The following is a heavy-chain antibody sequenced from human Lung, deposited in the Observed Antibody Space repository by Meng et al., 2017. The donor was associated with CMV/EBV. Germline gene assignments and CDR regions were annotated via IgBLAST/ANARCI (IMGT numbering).Heavy chain of an antibody. CDR1: GGTXSSYT. CDR2: IIPILGIA. CDR3: ARAFIVVVQAAIGSPYGMDV. J-gene: IGHJ6*02. Sequence: SXXVSXKASGGTXSSYTISWVRQAPGQGLEWMGRIIPILGIANYAQKFQGRVTITADKSTSTAYMELSSLRSEDTAVYYCARAFIVVVQAAIGSPYGMDVWXQGTTVTVSS. D-gene: IGHD2-2*01. V-gene: IGHV1-69*02.